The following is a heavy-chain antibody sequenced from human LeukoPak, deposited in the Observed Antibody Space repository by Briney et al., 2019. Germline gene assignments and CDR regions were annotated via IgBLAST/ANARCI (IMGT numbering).Heavy chain of an antibody. D-gene: IGHD6-13*01. J-gene: IGHJ1*01. Sequence: ASVKVSCKASGYTFTTYTMDWVRQAPGQRLEWMGWVNAGNGNTKYSQKFQGRVTITRDTSASTAYMELSSLRSEDTAVYYCATTVAAGTYRYFHHWGQGTLVTVSS. CDR3: ATTVAAGTYRYFHH. CDR1: GYTFTTYT. V-gene: IGHV1-3*01. CDR2: VNAGNGNT.